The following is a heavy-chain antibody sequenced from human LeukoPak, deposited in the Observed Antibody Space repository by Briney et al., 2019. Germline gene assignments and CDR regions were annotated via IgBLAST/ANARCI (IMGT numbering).Heavy chain of an antibody. V-gene: IGHV3-74*01. J-gene: IGHJ3*02. CDR3: VRNSEEYVRGSYRYADAFDI. Sequence: PGGSLRLSCVASGFTLSSYGMNWVRQAPGKGLMWVSRINSGGSSTDYADSVKGRFSISRDNAKNTLFLQMSSLRGEDTAVYYCVRNSEEYVRGSYRYADAFDIWGQGTMVTVTS. D-gene: IGHD3-16*02. CDR2: INSGGSST. CDR1: GFTLSSYG.